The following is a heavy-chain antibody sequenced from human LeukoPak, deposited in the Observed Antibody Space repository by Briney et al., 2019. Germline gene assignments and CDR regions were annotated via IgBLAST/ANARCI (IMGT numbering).Heavy chain of an antibody. CDR2: IYPDDSDT. CDR1: GYSFATYW. D-gene: IGHD3/OR15-3a*01. CDR3: ARHFSPRTRGPLGY. J-gene: IGHJ4*02. V-gene: IGHV5-51*01. Sequence: GESLKISCKGSGYSFATYWIGWVRQVPGKGLEWMGIIYPDDSDTRYSPSFQGQVTMSADKSISTAYLEWSSLKASDTAMYYCARHFSPRTRGPLGYWGQGTLVTVSS.